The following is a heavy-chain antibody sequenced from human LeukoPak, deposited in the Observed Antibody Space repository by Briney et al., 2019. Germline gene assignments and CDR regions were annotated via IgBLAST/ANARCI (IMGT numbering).Heavy chain of an antibody. Sequence: GGSLRLSCEASVLNFDRYTIHWVRQAPGKGLEWASPAGWAGGTTFYSDSVRGRFTISRDSGRKSVYLQMNSLTTDDTAFYFCAKELDTMFFDYWGQGALVTVSS. D-gene: IGHD3-10*02. CDR1: VLNFDRYT. CDR2: AGWAGGTT. V-gene: IGHV3-43*01. CDR3: AKELDTMFFDY. J-gene: IGHJ4*02.